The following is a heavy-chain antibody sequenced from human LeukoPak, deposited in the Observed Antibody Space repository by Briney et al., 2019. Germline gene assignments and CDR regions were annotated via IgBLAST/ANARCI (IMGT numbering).Heavy chain of an antibody. CDR3: AEVGYSGSFDY. V-gene: IGHV3-23*01. Sequence: GGSLRLSCAASGFTFSSYAMSWVRQAPGKGLEWVSAIGGSGGSTYYADSVKGRFTISRDNSKNTLYLQMNSLRAEDTAVYYCAEVGYSGSFDYWGQGTLVTVSS. D-gene: IGHD5-12*01. CDR2: IGGSGGST. J-gene: IGHJ4*02. CDR1: GFTFSSYA.